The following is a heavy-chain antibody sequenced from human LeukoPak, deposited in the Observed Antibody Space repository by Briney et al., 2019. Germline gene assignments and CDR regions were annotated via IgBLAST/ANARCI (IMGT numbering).Heavy chain of an antibody. V-gene: IGHV3-7*01. D-gene: IGHD3-16*02. J-gene: IGHJ5*02. CDR1: GFTFSSYW. CDR3: ARAPTSLLNWFDP. CDR2: IKQDGSEK. Sequence: GGSLRLSCAASGFTFSSYWMSWVRQAPGKGLEWVANIKQDGSEKYYVDSVKGRFTISRDNSKNTLYLQMNSLRAEDTAVYYCARAPTSLLNWFDPWGQGTLVTVSS.